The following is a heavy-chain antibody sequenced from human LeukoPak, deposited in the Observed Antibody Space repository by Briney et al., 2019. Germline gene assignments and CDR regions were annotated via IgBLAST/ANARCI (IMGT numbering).Heavy chain of an antibody. Sequence: ASVKVSCKASGGTFSSYAISWVRQAPGQGLEWMGRIIPIFGTANYAQKFQGRVTITTDESTGTAYMELSSLRSEDTAVYYCLVPTTVTTGLREYWGQGTLVTVSS. D-gene: IGHD4-17*01. J-gene: IGHJ4*02. V-gene: IGHV1-69*05. CDR1: GGTFSSYA. CDR2: IIPIFGTA. CDR3: LVPTTVTTGLREY.